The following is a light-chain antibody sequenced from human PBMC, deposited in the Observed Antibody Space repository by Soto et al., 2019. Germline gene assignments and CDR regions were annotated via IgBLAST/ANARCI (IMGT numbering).Light chain of an antibody. CDR3: QQYNNWPPRHT. V-gene: IGKV3-15*01. CDR1: QSVSRN. CDR2: AVS. Sequence: EIVMTQSPATLSVSPGEGASLSCRASQSVSRNLAWYQHKPGQAPRLLIYAVSTRATGIPARFSGSGSGTEFTLTISSLQSEDFAVYYCQQYNNWPPRHTFGQGTKLEIK. J-gene: IGKJ2*01.